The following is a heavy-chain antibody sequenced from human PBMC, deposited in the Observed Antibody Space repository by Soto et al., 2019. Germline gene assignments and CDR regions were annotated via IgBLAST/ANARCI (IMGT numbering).Heavy chain of an antibody. D-gene: IGHD6-13*01. CDR3: AKDLSGGIKQQLPDY. J-gene: IGHJ4*02. Sequence: QVQLVESGGGVVQPGRSLRLSCAASGFTFSSYGMHWVRQAPGKGLERVAVISYDGSNKYYADSVKGRFTMSRDNSKNTLYLQMTSLRAEDTAVYYCAKDLSGGIKQQLPDYWGQGTLVTVSS. V-gene: IGHV3-30*18. CDR2: ISYDGSNK. CDR1: GFTFSSYG.